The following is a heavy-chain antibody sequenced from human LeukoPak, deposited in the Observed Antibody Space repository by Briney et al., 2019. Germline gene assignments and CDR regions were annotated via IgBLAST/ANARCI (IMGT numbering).Heavy chain of an antibody. D-gene: IGHD2-15*01. Sequence: SETLSLTCTVSGGSISSYYWGWIRQPPGKGLEWIGSIYHSGSTYYNPSLKSRVTISVDTSKNQFSLKLSSVTAADTAVYYCARAWGDIVVVVAATSNWFDPWGQGTLVTVSS. J-gene: IGHJ5*02. CDR3: ARAWGDIVVVVAATSNWFDP. CDR2: IYHSGST. CDR1: GGSISSYY. V-gene: IGHV4-38-2*02.